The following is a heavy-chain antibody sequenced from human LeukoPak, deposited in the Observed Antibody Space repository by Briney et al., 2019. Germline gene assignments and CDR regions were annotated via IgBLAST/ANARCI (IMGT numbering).Heavy chain of an antibody. Sequence: GGSLRLSCAASGFTFSSYAMHWVRQAPGKGLEWVAVIWYDGSNKYYADSVKGRFTISRDNSKNTLYLQMNSLRAEDTAVYYCARPKDYGDYRFDYWGQGTLVTVSS. J-gene: IGHJ4*02. CDR1: GFTFSSYA. CDR2: IWYDGSNK. V-gene: IGHV3-33*08. D-gene: IGHD4-17*01. CDR3: ARPKDYGDYRFDY.